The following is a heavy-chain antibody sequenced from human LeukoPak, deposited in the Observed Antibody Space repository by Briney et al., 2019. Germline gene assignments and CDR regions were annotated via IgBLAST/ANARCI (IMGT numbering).Heavy chain of an antibody. Sequence: GGSLRLSCTASGFTFSSYSMNWVRQAPGKGLEWVSYIGSSSGTIYYADSVKGRFTISRDNANNSLYLQMNSLRAEDTAVYYCAELGITMIGGVWGKGTTVTISS. CDR3: AELGITMIGGV. CDR2: IGSSSGTI. D-gene: IGHD3-10*02. V-gene: IGHV3-48*01. CDR1: GFTFSSYS. J-gene: IGHJ6*04.